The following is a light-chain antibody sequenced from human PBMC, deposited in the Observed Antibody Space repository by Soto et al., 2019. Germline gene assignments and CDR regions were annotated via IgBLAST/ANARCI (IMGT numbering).Light chain of an antibody. Sequence: DIVLTPSPLSLPVTPGEPASISCRSSQSLLHSNGNIYLDWYLQKPGQSPQLLIYLGSIRASGVPDRFSCSGSGTDFTLKITRVEAEDVGVYYCMQAIQAPRTFGLGTKVEIK. CDR2: LGS. CDR1: QSLLHSNGNIY. V-gene: IGKV2-28*01. J-gene: IGKJ1*01. CDR3: MQAIQAPRT.